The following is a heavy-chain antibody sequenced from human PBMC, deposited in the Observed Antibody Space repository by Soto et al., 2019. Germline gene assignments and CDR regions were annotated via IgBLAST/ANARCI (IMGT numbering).Heavy chain of an antibody. CDR3: ARDDYYGDSTHYYGMDV. CDR2: ISAYNGNT. CDR1: GYTFTSYG. Sequence: GASVKVSCKASGYTFTSYGISWVRQAPGQGLEWMGWISAYNGNTNYAQKLQGRVTMTTDTSTSTAYMELRSLRSDDTAVYYCARDDYYGDSTHYYGMDVWGQGTTVTVSS. J-gene: IGHJ6*02. D-gene: IGHD4-17*01. V-gene: IGHV1-18*01.